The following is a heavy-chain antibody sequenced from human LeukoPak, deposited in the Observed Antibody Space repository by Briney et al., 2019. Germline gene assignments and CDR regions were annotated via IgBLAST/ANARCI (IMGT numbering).Heavy chain of an antibody. V-gene: IGHV3-23*01. CDR2: ISGSGGNT. Sequence: GGSLRLSCAASGFTFSSYAMSWFRQAPGKGLEWVSTISGSGGNTYYADSVKGRFTISRDNSKNTLYLQMSSLRAEDTAVYYCAKGSYYYDSADYFDYWGQGTLVTVSS. CDR1: GFTFSSYA. D-gene: IGHD3-16*01. J-gene: IGHJ4*02. CDR3: AKGSYYYDSADYFDY.